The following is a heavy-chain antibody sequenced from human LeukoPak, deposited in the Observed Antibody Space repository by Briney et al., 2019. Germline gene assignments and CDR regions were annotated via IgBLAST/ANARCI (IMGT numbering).Heavy chain of an antibody. D-gene: IGHD2-15*01. Sequence: SVKVSCKASGGTFSSYAISWVRQAPGQGLEWMGGIIPIFGTANYAQKFQGRVTITADKSTSTAYMELSSLRSEDTAVYYCARGVVAATLMEYYYYGMDVWGKGATVTVSS. J-gene: IGHJ6*04. CDR1: GGTFSSYA. CDR2: IIPIFGTA. CDR3: ARGVVAATLMEYYYYGMDV. V-gene: IGHV1-69*06.